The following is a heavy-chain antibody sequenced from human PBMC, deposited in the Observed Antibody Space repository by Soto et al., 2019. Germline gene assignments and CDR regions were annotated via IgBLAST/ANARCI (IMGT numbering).Heavy chain of an antibody. CDR2: IYSTVST. J-gene: IGHJ3*02. CDR1: SGSISSSLYY. CDR3: AGLPYYDTPPVTFDI. Sequence: SETLSLTCSVSSGSISSSLYYWGWIRQPPGKGLEWIGTIYSTVSTHYNPSLKSRVTISVDTSKNQFSLKLNSVTAADTAVYYCAGLPYYDTPPVTFDIWGQGAMVTGSS. V-gene: IGHV4-39*01. D-gene: IGHD3-22*01.